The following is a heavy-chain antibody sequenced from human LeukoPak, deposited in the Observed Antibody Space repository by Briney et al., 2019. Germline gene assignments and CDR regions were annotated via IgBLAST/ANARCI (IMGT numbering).Heavy chain of an antibody. J-gene: IGHJ4*02. CDR3: ARADCSGGSCYSEIDY. D-gene: IGHD2-15*01. CDR1: GGTFSSYA. CDR2: IIPILGIA. Sequence: SVKVSCKASGGTFSSYAISWVRQAPVQGLEWMGRIIPILGIANYAQKFQGRVTITADKSTSTAYMELSSLRSEDTAVYYCARADCSGGSCYSEIDYWGQGTLFTVSS. V-gene: IGHV1-69*04.